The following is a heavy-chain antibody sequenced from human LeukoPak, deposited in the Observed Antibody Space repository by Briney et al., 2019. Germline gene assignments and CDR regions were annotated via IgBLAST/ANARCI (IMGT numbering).Heavy chain of an antibody. CDR3: ARVYFSWYPYYYYYMDV. CDR2: INHSGST. V-gene: IGHV4-34*01. J-gene: IGHJ6*03. CDR1: GGSFSGYY. D-gene: IGHD6-13*01. Sequence: PSETLSLTCAVYGGSFSGYYWSWIRQPPGKGLEWIGEINHSGSTNYNPSLKSRVTISVDTSKNQFSLKLSSVTAADTAVYYCARVYFSWYPYYYYYMDVWGKGTTVTVSS.